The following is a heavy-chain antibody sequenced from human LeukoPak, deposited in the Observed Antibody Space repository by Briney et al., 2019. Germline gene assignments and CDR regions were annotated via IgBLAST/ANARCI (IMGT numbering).Heavy chain of an antibody. D-gene: IGHD3-16*01. J-gene: IGHJ3*02. V-gene: IGHV3-30*18. CDR1: GFTFSSYG. CDR3: AKEFGTRIWLGGVNDAFDI. CDR2: ISYDGSNK. Sequence: GGSLRLSCAASGFTFSSYGMHWVRQAPGKGLEWVAVISYDGSNKYYADSVKGRFTISRDNSKNTLYLQMNSLRAEDTAVYYCAKEFGTRIWLGGVNDAFDIWGQGTMVTVSS.